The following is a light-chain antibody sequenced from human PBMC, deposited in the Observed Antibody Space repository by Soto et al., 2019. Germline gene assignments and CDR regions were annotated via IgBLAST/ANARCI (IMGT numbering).Light chain of an antibody. V-gene: IGKV3-20*01. Sequence: EVVVTQSPATLSLSPGERATLSCRASPSITSSMAWYQHKPGQSPRLVVYSGYKRATGIPARFSGSGSGTDFTLTINRLEPEDFALYYCQQYGSSPPTFGQGTKVDIK. CDR1: PSITSS. J-gene: IGKJ1*01. CDR3: QQYGSSPPT. CDR2: SGY.